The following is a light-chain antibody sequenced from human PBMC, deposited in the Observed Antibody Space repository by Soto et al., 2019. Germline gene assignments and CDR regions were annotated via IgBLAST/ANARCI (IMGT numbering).Light chain of an antibody. J-gene: IGKJ5*01. CDR1: QNINNY. CDR2: DAS. V-gene: IGKV1-33*01. Sequence: IQMTQSPSSLSASVGDRFTITCQASQNINNYLNCYQQKPGRAPKLLIYDASNLEAGVPSRFRGSGSGTDFTFTISRLQPEDIATYYCQQYENLPTFGQGTRLE. CDR3: QQYENLPT.